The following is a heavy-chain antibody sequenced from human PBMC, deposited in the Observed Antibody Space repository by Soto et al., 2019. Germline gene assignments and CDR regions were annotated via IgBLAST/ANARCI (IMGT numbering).Heavy chain of an antibody. V-gene: IGHV4-59*08. CDR2: IYYSGST. Sequence: SETLSLTCTVSGGSISSYYWSWIRQPPGKGLEWIGYIYYSGSTYYNPSLKSRVTISVDTSKNQFSLKLSSVTAADTAVYYCARETYYYDSSGPGGHDYWGQGTLVTVSS. CDR3: ARETYYYDSSGPGGHDY. CDR1: GGSISSYY. D-gene: IGHD3-22*01. J-gene: IGHJ4*02.